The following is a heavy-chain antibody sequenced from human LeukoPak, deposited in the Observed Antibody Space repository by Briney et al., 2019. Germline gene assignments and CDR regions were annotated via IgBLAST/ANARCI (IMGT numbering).Heavy chain of an antibody. CDR1: GYTFTSYY. CDR2: INPNSGDT. D-gene: IGHD6-13*01. J-gene: IGHJ4*02. V-gene: IGHV1-2*02. Sequence: GASVKVSCKASGYTFTSYYMHWVRQAPGQGLEWIGWINPNSGDTNYAQKFQDRVTMTRDTSISTAYIELNFLRSDDTAVFYCARVGFSSSWSWAPPYYFDYWGQGTLVTVSS. CDR3: ARVGFSSSWSWAPPYYFDY.